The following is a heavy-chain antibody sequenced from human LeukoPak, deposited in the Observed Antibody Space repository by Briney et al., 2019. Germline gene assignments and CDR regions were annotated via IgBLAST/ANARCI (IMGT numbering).Heavy chain of an antibody. Sequence: PGGSLRLSCAASGFTFSTYWMSWVRQAPGKGLEWVSAISGSGGSTYYADSVKGRFTISRDNAKNSVSLQMNSLRAEDTAVYYCVREDSEYAYRPLDYWGQGTLVTVSS. V-gene: IGHV3-21*01. CDR1: GFTFSTYW. J-gene: IGHJ4*02. D-gene: IGHD5-24*01. CDR2: ISGSGGST. CDR3: VREDSEYAYRPLDY.